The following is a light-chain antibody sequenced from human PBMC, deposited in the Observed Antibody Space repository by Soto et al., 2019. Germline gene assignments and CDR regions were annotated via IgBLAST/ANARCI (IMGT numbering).Light chain of an antibody. CDR2: GAS. J-gene: IGKJ2*01. CDR3: QQYGGSPPYT. V-gene: IGKV3-20*01. Sequence: EIVLTQSPGTLSLSPGERATLSCRASQSISSSYLAWYQQKPGQAPRLLIYGASSRATGIPDRFSGSGSGTDFPLTISRLETEDFAVYYCQQYGGSPPYTFGQGTKLEIK. CDR1: QSISSSY.